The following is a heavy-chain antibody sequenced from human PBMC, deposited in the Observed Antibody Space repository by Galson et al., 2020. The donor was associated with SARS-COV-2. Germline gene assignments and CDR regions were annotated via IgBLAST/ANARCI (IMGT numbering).Heavy chain of an antibody. J-gene: IGHJ3*02. Sequence: GESLKISCAASGFTFSSYGMHWVRQAPGKGLEWVAVIWYDGSNKYYADSVKGRFTISRDNSKNTRYLQMNSLRAEDTAVYYCARDQGYSSGWDDAFDIWGQGTMVTVSS. CDR3: ARDQGYSSGWDDAFDI. CDR1: GFTFSSYG. CDR2: IWYDGSNK. V-gene: IGHV3-33*01. D-gene: IGHD6-19*01.